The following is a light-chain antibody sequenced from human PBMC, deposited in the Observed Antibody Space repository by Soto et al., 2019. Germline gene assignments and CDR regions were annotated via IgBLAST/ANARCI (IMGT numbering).Light chain of an antibody. CDR2: KAS. CDR1: RTISSW. V-gene: IGKV1-5*03. CDR3: QHYNSYSEA. J-gene: IGKJ1*01. Sequence: QSPSTLSGSVGDRVTITCRASRTISSWLAWYQQKPGKAPKLLIYKASTLKSGVPSRFSGSGSGTEFTLTISSLQPDDFATYYCQHYNSYSEAFGQGTKVDIK.